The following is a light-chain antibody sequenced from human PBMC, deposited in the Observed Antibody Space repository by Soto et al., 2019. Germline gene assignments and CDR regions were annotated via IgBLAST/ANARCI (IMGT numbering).Light chain of an antibody. Sequence: DIQMTQSPSTLSASVGDRVTITCRASQSISSWVAWYQQKPGKAPKLLIYKASSLESGVPSRFSGSGSGTEVNLSISSLQPDDCATYYCQQYNSYPLTFGGGTKVEIK. CDR3: QQYNSYPLT. CDR2: KAS. J-gene: IGKJ4*01. CDR1: QSISSW. V-gene: IGKV1-5*03.